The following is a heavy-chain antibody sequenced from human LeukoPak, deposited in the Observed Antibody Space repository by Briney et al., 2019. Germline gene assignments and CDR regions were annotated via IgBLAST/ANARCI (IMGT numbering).Heavy chain of an antibody. Sequence: SETLSPTCTVSVASLARYYWSWIRQPAGKGLEWIGRIYISDNARYNPSLKSRVTMSIDTSKKQFSLILRSVTAADTAVYYCARDRDIAADGMEGGDAFDIWGPGTLVTVSP. V-gene: IGHV4-4*07. CDR2: IYISDNA. J-gene: IGHJ3*02. D-gene: IGHD6-13*01. CDR1: VASLARYY. CDR3: ARDRDIAADGMEGGDAFDI.